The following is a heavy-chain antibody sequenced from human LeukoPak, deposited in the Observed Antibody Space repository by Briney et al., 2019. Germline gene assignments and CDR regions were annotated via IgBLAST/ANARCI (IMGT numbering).Heavy chain of an antibody. CDR2: IYYSGST. J-gene: IGHJ4*02. Sequence: SETLSLTCTVSGGSISSYYWNWIRQSPGKGLEWIGYIYYSGSTTYNPSLDSRVTISVDTSKNQFSLKLNSVTAPDTAVYYCARGDSSSPYYFDCWGQGTLVTVSS. CDR3: ARGDSSSPYYFDC. CDR1: GGSISSYY. V-gene: IGHV4-59*01. D-gene: IGHD6-6*01.